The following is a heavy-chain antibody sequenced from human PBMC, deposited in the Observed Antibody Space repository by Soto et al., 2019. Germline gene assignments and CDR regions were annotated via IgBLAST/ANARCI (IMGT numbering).Heavy chain of an antibody. V-gene: IGHV1-46*01. CDR2: INPSGGST. CDR1: GYTFTSYY. D-gene: IGHD3-3*01. J-gene: IGHJ6*03. CDR3: AGVDYDLWSGYYTYYYYYKDV. Sequence: GASVKVSCKASGYTFTSYYMHWVRQAPGQGLEWMGIINPSGGSTSYAQKFQGRVTMTRDTSTSTVYMELSSLRSEDTAVYYCAGVDYDLWSGYYTYYYYYKDVWGKGTTVTVSS.